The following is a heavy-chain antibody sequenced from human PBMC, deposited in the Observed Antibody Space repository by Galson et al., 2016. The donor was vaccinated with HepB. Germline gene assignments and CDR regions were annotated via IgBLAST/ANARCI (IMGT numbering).Heavy chain of an antibody. V-gene: IGHV3-33*01. Sequence: SLRLSCAASGFTFSSYGMHWVRQAPGKGLEWVALIWSDGSNTYYADTVKGRFTISRDNSKNTAYLQLNSLRAEDRAVYYCAREAGIAAAATYDYWGQGTLVTVSS. CDR3: AREAGIAAAATYDY. CDR1: GFTFSSYG. D-gene: IGHD6-13*01. CDR2: IWSDGSNT. J-gene: IGHJ4*02.